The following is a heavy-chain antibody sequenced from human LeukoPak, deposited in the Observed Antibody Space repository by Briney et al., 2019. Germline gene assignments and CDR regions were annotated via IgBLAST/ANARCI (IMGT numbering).Heavy chain of an antibody. V-gene: IGHV3-74*01. Sequence: GGSLRLSCAASGFTFTSYWMHWVRQAPGKGLVWVSRIDSDGSGISYADSVKGRFTISRDNAKNTLYLQMNSLRAEDTAVYYCATSYSYGPFDYWGQGTLVTVSS. CDR2: IDSDGSGI. J-gene: IGHJ4*02. CDR3: ATSYSYGPFDY. CDR1: GFTFTSYW. D-gene: IGHD5-18*01.